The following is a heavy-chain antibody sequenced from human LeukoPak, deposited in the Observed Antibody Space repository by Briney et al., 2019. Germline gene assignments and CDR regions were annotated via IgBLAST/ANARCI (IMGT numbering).Heavy chain of an antibody. CDR3: AREGRFLAVVVAAYDY. D-gene: IGHD2-15*01. J-gene: IGHJ4*02. CDR2: ISYDGSNK. Sequence: PGGTLRLSCAGSGFTFSTFGLSWVRQAPGKGLEWVAVISYDGSNKYYADSVKGRFTISRDNSKNTLYLQMNSLRAEDTAVYYCAREGRFLAVVVAAYDYWGQGTLVTVSS. CDR1: GFTFSTFG. V-gene: IGHV3-30*03.